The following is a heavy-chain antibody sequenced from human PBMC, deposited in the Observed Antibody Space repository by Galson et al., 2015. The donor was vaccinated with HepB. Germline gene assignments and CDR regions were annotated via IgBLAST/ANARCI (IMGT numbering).Heavy chain of an antibody. D-gene: IGHD6-13*01. CDR2: ISYDVNNK. CDR1: GFTFSTYA. V-gene: IGHV3-30*04. J-gene: IGHJ4*02. CDR3: ARVKGIASPLDY. Sequence: SLRLSRAASGFTFSTYAMHWVRQAPGKGLEWVTVISYDVNNKYYADSVKGRFTSSRDNSKNTLYLQMNSLRAEDMAVYYCARVKGIASPLDYWGQGTLVTVSS.